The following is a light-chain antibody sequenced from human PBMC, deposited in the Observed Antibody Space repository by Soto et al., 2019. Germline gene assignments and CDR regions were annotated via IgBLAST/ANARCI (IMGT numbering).Light chain of an antibody. CDR2: SSN. CDR1: NSNIGSNT. V-gene: IGLV1-44*01. CDR3: ATWDDSLSAVV. J-gene: IGLJ2*01. Sequence: QAVVTQPPSASGTPGQRVTISCSGSNSNIGSNTVNWYQQFPRTAPKLLIYSSNKRPSGVPDRFSGSKSGTSASLAISGLQSEDEGDYYCATWDDSLSAVVFGGGTKLTVL.